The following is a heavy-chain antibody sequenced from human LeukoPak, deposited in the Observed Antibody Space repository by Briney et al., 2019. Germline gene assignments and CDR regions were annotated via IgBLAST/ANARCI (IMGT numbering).Heavy chain of an antibody. CDR3: ARAEGMATVTTYDY. CDR2: IIPILGIA. D-gene: IGHD4-17*01. Sequence: GSSVKVSCKASGGTFSSYAISWVRQAPGQGLEWMGRIIPILGIANYAQKFQGRVTITADKSTSTAYMELSSLRSEDTAVYYCARAEGMATVTTYDYWGQGTLVTVSS. CDR1: GGTFSSYA. J-gene: IGHJ4*02. V-gene: IGHV1-69*04.